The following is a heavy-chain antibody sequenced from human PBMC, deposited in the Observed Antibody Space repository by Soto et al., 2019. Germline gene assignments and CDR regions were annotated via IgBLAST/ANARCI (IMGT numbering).Heavy chain of an antibody. CDR2: IYPGDSDT. V-gene: IGHV5-51*01. J-gene: IGHJ6*03. CDR3: ARLPGDCSSTSCFGWYYYYYMDV. CDR1: GYSFTSYW. Sequence: GESLKISCKGSGYSFTSYWIGWVRQMPGKGLEWMGIIYPGDSDTRYSPSFQGQVTISADKSISTAYLQWSSLKASDTAMYYCARLPGDCSSTSCFGWYYYYYMDVWGKGTTVTVSS. D-gene: IGHD2-2*01.